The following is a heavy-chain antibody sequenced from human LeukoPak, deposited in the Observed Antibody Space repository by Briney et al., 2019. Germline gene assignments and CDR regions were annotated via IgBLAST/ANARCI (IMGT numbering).Heavy chain of an antibody. CDR2: ISSSSSTI. CDR1: GFTFSSYS. Sequence: GGSLRLSCAASGFTFSSYSMNWVRQAPGKGLEWVSYISSSSSTIYYADSVKGRFTISRDNAKNSLYLQMNSLRAEDTAVYYCARAGRGYYDSSSIDYWGQGTLVTVSS. J-gene: IGHJ4*02. CDR3: ARAGRGYYDSSSIDY. D-gene: IGHD3-22*01. V-gene: IGHV3-48*04.